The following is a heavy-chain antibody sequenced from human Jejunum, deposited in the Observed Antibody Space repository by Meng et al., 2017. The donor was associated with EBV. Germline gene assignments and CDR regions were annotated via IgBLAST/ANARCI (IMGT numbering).Heavy chain of an antibody. D-gene: IGHD1-26*01. Sequence: HIPLKESGPTLVKPTQTTTLTCTFSGFSLTTNGVGVGWIRQPPGKALEWLAVIYWDDSRLYSPSLNSRLTITKDTSKSQVVLTMTDMDPVDTATYYCAHKGSGSYPLDYWGQGTLVTVSS. CDR3: AHKGSGSYPLDY. CDR2: IYWDDSR. V-gene: IGHV2-5*02. CDR1: GFSLTTNGVG. J-gene: IGHJ4*02.